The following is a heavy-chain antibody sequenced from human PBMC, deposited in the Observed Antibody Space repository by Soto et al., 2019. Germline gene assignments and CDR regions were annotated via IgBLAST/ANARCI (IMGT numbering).Heavy chain of an antibody. Sequence: QVQLVESGGGVVQPGRSLRLSCAASGFTFSSYGMHWVRQAPGKGLEWVAVIWYDGSNKYYADSVKGRFTISRDNSKNTLYLQMNSLRAEDTAVYYRARDLSRGYSYGSDYWGQGTLVTVSS. CDR2: IWYDGSNK. D-gene: IGHD5-18*01. CDR1: GFTFSSYG. V-gene: IGHV3-33*01. J-gene: IGHJ4*02. CDR3: ARDLSRGYSYGSDY.